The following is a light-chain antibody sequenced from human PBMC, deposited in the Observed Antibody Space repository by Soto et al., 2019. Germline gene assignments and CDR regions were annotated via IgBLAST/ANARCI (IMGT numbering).Light chain of an antibody. CDR2: GAT. Sequence: DIQMTQSPTSLSASVGDRVTISCRASQSIDKDLHWHQQMPGKAPKLLIFGATSLQSGVPSRFSGSGSGTDFSLTISSLQPEDFAIYYCQHSYRTPYAFGQGTKLDI. V-gene: IGKV1-39*01. CDR1: QSIDKD. J-gene: IGKJ2*01. CDR3: QHSYRTPYA.